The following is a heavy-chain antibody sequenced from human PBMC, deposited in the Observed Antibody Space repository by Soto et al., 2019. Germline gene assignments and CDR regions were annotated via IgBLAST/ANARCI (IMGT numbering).Heavy chain of an antibody. CDR3: GTHNHYYYYYMDV. CDR1: GGSISSSPYY. CDR2: SSSSGST. V-gene: IGHV4-39*01. Sequence: QLQLQESGPGLVKPSETLSLTCTVSGGSISSSPYYWGCIRQPPGKGLEWIGSSSSSGSTYYNPSPKSRVSISADRSMTQFSLKLTSVTAADAAVYYCGTHNHYYYYYMDVWGTGTTVTVSS. J-gene: IGHJ6*03.